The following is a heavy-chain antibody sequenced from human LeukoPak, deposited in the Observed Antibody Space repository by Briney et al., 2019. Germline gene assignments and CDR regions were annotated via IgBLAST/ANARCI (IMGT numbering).Heavy chain of an antibody. J-gene: IGHJ4*02. CDR2: IYYSGST. CDR3: ASSNYYDSSGYYYGFDY. Sequence: SETQSLTCTVSGGSISSYYWSWIRQPPGKGLEWIGYIYYSGSTNYNPSLKSRVTISVDTSKNQFSLKLSSVTAADTAVYYCASSNYYDSSGYYYGFDYWGQGTLVTVSS. CDR1: GGSISSYY. V-gene: IGHV4-59*01. D-gene: IGHD3-22*01.